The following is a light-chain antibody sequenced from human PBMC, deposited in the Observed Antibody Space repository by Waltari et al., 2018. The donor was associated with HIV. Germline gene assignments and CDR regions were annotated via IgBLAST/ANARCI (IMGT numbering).Light chain of an antibody. J-gene: IGLJ3*02. Sequence: QSVLTQPPSASGTPGQRVTIPCSGSSSHTGSHTVNRYQQLPGTAPKLLIYSNNQRPSGVPDRFSGSKSGTSASLAISGLQSEDEADYYCAAWDDSLNGPWVFGGGTKLTVL. CDR2: SNN. CDR3: AAWDDSLNGPWV. CDR1: SSHTGSHT. V-gene: IGLV1-44*01.